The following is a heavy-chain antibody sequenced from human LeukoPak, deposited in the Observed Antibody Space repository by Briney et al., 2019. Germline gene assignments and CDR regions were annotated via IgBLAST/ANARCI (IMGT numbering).Heavy chain of an antibody. V-gene: IGHV3-74*01. Sequence: GGSLRLSCAASGFTFSCYWMHWVRQAPGKGLVWVSRINSDGSSTSYADSVKGRFTISRDNAKNTLYLQMTSLRAEDTAVYYCARGDSSGYFGVVDYWGQGTLVTVSS. J-gene: IGHJ4*02. D-gene: IGHD3-22*01. CDR3: ARGDSSGYFGVVDY. CDR1: GFTFSCYW. CDR2: INSDGSST.